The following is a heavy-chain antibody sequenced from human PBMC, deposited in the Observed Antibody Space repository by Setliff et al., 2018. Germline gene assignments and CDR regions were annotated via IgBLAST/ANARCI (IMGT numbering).Heavy chain of an antibody. CDR1: GYSISSGYY. D-gene: IGHD2-8*02. V-gene: IGHV4-38-2*02. CDR3: TVYNTGSSKDHY. CDR2: INHSGST. Sequence: SETLSLTCTVSGYSISSGYYWGWIRQPPGKGLEWIGSINHSGSTNYNPSLNSRVTISVDTSKNQSSLKLSSVTAADTALYYCTVYNTGSSKDHYWGQGTPVTVSS. J-gene: IGHJ4*02.